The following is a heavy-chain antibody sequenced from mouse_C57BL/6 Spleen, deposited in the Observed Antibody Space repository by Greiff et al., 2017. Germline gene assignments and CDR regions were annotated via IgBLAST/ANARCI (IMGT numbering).Heavy chain of an antibody. D-gene: IGHD1-1*01. CDR1: GFTFTDYY. CDR3: ARSPDYYGSSPLDY. V-gene: IGHV7-3*01. Sequence: DVKLQESGGGLVQPGGSLSLSCAASGFTFTDYYMSWVRQPPGKALEWLGFIRNKANGYTTEYSASVKGRFTISRDNSQSILYLQMNALRAEDSATYYCARSPDYYGSSPLDYWGQGTTLTVSS. J-gene: IGHJ2*01. CDR2: IRNKANGYTT.